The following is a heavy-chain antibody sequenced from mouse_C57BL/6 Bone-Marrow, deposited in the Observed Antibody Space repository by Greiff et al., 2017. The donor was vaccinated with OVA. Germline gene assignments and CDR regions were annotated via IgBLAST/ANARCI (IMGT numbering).Heavy chain of an antibody. Sequence: EVKLVESGGGLVKPGGSLKLSCAASGFTFSSYAMSWVRQTPEKRLEWVATISDGGSYTYYPDNVKGRFTISRDNAKNNLYLQMSHLKFEDTAMYYCAREHTKGYFDVWGTGTTVTVSS. D-gene: IGHD3-1*01. V-gene: IGHV5-4*01. CDR1: GFTFSSYA. CDR2: ISDGGSYT. J-gene: IGHJ1*03. CDR3: AREHTKGYFDV.